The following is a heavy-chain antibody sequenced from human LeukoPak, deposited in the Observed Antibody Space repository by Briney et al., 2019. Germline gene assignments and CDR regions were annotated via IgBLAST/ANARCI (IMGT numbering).Heavy chain of an antibody. CDR3: ARDLYGSGSWFDY. CDR1: GFTFNSYW. CDR2: IKQDGSEK. Sequence: GGSLRLSCAASGFTFNSYWMTWVRQAPGKGLEWVANIKQDGSEKHYVDSVKGRFTISSDNDKNSLYLEMNSLRAEDTAVYYCARDLYGSGSWFDYWGQGTLVTVSS. V-gene: IGHV3-7*01. D-gene: IGHD3-10*01. J-gene: IGHJ4*02.